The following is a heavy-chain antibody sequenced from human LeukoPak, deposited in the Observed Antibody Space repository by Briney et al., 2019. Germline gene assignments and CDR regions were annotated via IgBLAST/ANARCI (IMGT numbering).Heavy chain of an antibody. CDR2: IYSGGST. CDR1: GFTFSNAW. D-gene: IGHD3-10*01. V-gene: IGHV3-53*01. CDR3: AREGLLWFGEFDI. J-gene: IGHJ3*02. Sequence: PGGSLRLSCAASGFTFSNAWMSWVRQAPGKGLEWVSVIYSGGSTYYADSVKGRFTISRDNSKNTLYLQMNSLRAEDTAVYYCAREGLLWFGEFDIWGQGTMVTVSS.